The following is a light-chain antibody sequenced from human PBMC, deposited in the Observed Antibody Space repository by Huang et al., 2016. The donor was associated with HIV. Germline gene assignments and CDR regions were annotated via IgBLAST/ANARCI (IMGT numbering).Light chain of an antibody. CDR2: KAS. Sequence: DIQMTQSPSTLSASIGDRVTITCRASQSIGIWLAWYQQKPGKAPKLLIHKASNLHGGVPLRFSGSGSGTELTLTISDLQPDDVATYYCQQYSNYPLTFGGGTKVEI. J-gene: IGKJ4*01. CDR1: QSIGIW. V-gene: IGKV1-5*03. CDR3: QQYSNYPLT.